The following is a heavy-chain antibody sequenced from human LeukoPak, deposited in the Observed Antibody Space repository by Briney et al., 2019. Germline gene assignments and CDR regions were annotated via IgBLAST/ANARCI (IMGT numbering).Heavy chain of an antibody. CDR3: ARVTFSVGGGSFGGFDP. V-gene: IGHV1-69*05. J-gene: IGHJ5*02. D-gene: IGHD2-15*01. CDR2: IIPIFGTA. CDR1: GGTFSSYA. Sequence: GASVKVSCKASGGTFSSYAISWARQAPGQGLEWMGRIIPIFGTANYAQKLQGRVTITTDESTSTAYMELSSLRSEDTAVYYCARVTFSVGGGSFGGFDPWGQGTLVTVSS.